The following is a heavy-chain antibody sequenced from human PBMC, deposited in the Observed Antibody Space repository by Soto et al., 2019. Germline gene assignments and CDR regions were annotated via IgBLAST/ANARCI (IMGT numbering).Heavy chain of an antibody. CDR1: GGSISSYY. V-gene: IGHV4-59*01. Sequence: SETLSLTCTVSGGSISSYYWSWIRQPPGKGLEWIGHIFYSGSTNYNPSLKSRVTISVDTSKNQFSLNLSSVTAADTAVYYCARDRNPSQLFYWGQGTLVTVSS. J-gene: IGHJ4*02. CDR3: ARDRNPSQLFY. CDR2: IFYSGST.